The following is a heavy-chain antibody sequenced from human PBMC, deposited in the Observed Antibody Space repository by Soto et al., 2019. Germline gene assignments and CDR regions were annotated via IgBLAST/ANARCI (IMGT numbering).Heavy chain of an antibody. V-gene: IGHV3-23*01. CDR1: GFTFSNFA. CDR3: ATFLLTLRSLPIAFVF. CDR2: ISSGGEST. Sequence: ARGSLRLSCAASGFTFSNFAMNWVRQAPGKGLEWVSLISSGGESTYYADSVRGRFTISRDNSKSTLYLQLNSLGAEDTAVYFCATFLLTLRSLPIAFVFSGPGPLVSGS. D-gene: IGHD2-15*01. J-gene: IGHJ4*01.